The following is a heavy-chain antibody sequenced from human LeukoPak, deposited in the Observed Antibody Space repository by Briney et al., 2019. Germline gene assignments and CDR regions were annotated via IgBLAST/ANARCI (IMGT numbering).Heavy chain of an antibody. CDR3: ARGGRGIAAGFDY. Sequence: GGSLRLSCAASGLTVSSNYMSWVRQAPGKGLQWVSVIYSGGNTYYADSVKGRFTISRDNSKNTLYLQMNSLRAEDTAVYCCARGGRGIAAGFDYWGQGTLVTVSS. V-gene: IGHV3-53*01. D-gene: IGHD6-13*01. CDR2: IYSGGNT. J-gene: IGHJ4*02. CDR1: GLTVSSNY.